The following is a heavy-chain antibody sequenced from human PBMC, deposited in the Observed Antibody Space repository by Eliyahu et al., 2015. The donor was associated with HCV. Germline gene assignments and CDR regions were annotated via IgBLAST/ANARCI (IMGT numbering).Heavy chain of an antibody. D-gene: IGHD2-2*01. V-gene: IGHV4-34*01. CDR1: GGSFSGYY. Sequence: QVQLQQWGAGLLKPSETLSLTCAVYGGSFSGYYWSWIRQPPGKGLEWIGEINHSGSTNYNPSLKSRVTISVDTSKNQFSLKLSSVTAADTAVYYCATHYVPATGFDYWGQGTLVTVSS. CDR3: ATHYVPATGFDY. J-gene: IGHJ4*02. CDR2: INHSGST.